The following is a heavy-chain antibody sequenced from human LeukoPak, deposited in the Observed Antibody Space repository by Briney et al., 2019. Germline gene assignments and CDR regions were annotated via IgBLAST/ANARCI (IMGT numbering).Heavy chain of an antibody. D-gene: IGHD5-12*01. CDR1: GFAVINNY. J-gene: IGHJ6*03. CDR2: IYSEGTT. Sequence: GGSLRLSCAASGFAVINNYMSWVRQAPGKGLEWVSVIYSEGTTYYGDAVKGRFTISRDDSKDTLYLQMNSLRAEDTAVYYCARPTTRYYMDVWGKGTTVTVSS. CDR3: ARPTTRYYMDV. V-gene: IGHV3-53*01.